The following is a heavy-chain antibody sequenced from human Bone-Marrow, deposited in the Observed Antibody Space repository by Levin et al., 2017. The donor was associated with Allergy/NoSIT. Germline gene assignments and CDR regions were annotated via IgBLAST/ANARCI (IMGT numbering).Heavy chain of an antibody. J-gene: IGHJ5*02. CDR3: ARTYYYGTDVNPNWFDP. Sequence: GESLKISCTASGYTFTNYDINWVRQARGQGLEWVGWMNPNTGKTGYAQKFQGRVTLTRDTSTSTAYMELGSLRSDDTAVYYCARTYYYGTDVNPNWFDPWGQGTLVTVSS. V-gene: IGHV1-8*01. CDR2: MNPNTGKT. D-gene: IGHD3-10*01. CDR1: GYTFTNYD.